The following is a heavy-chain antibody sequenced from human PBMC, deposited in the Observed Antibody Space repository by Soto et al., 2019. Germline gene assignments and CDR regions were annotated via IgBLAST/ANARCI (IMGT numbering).Heavy chain of an antibody. Sequence: QVQLQESGPGLVKPSQTLSLTCTVSGGSISSGGYYWSWIRQHPGKGLEWIWNIYYSGSTTYNPYLQSRVTISVDTSKKQFYLNLSSVTDADTAVYYCARRNSIGMAFDYWGQGTLVTVSS. J-gene: IGHJ4*02. CDR3: ARRNSIGMAFDY. CDR1: GGSISSGGYY. V-gene: IGHV4-31*03. CDR2: IYYSGST. D-gene: IGHD3-10*01.